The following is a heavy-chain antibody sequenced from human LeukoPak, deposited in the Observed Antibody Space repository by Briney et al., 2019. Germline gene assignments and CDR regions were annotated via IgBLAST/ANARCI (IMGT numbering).Heavy chain of an antibody. J-gene: IGHJ3*02. D-gene: IGHD1-1*01. CDR3: ALCGNDEIDAFDI. CDR2: ISAYNGNT. V-gene: IGHV1-18*04. Sequence: GASVKVSCKASGYTFTGYYMHWVRQAPGQELEWMGWISAYNGNTNYAQKLQGRVTMTTDTSTSTAYMELRSLRSDDTAVYYCALCGNDEIDAFDIWGQGTMVTVSS. CDR1: GYTFTGYY.